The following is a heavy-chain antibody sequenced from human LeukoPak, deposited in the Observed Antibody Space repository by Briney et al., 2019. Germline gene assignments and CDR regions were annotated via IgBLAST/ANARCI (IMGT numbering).Heavy chain of an antibody. Sequence: ASETLSLTCAVYGGSFSGYYWSWIRQPPGKGLEWIGEINHSGSTNYNPSLKSRVTISVDTSKNQFSLKLSSVTAADTAVYYCATRYCSGGSCQQFDYWGQGTLVTVSS. CDR1: GGSFSGYY. CDR2: INHSGST. V-gene: IGHV4-34*01. CDR3: ATRYCSGGSCQQFDY. D-gene: IGHD2-15*01. J-gene: IGHJ4*02.